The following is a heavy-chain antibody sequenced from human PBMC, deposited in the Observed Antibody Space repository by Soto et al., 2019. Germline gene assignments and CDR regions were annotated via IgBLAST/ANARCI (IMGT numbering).Heavy chain of an antibody. CDR1: GESFINHY. D-gene: IGHD3-22*01. Sequence: PSETLSLTCALYGESFINHYWTWIRQSPGKGLEWVGEINYSGSTRYNWSLGSRVTISVDTSKNQFSLMVTSVTAEDTAVYYCARGVVYRDVGLAYGMDVWGQGTMVTVSS. CDR3: ARGVVYRDVGLAYGMDV. J-gene: IGHJ6*02. V-gene: IGHV4-34*01. CDR2: INYSGST.